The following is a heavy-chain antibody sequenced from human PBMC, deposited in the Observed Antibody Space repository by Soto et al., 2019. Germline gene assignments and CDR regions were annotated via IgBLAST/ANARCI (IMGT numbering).Heavy chain of an antibody. CDR1: GYTFTGFY. CDR3: ASGGSTVTREFDY. J-gene: IGHJ4*02. Sequence: QVQLVQSGAEVKKPGASVKVSCKASGYTFTGFYMHWVRQAPGQGLEWMGWINPNSGDTEYAQNFQGWVTLTRDTSICTAYMELNRLKSDDTAVYYCASGGSTVTREFDYWGQGTLVSVSS. V-gene: IGHV1-2*04. CDR2: INPNSGDT. D-gene: IGHD4-17*01.